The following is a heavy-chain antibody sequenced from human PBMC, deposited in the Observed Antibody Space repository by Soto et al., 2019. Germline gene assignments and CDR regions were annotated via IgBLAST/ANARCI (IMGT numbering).Heavy chain of an antibody. Sequence: PSETLSLTCTVSGGSMRNYFWNWIRQAPGKGLEWIAYIHFGGTTNYNPSLKSRVAISMDMSKNRFSLKLNSVTAADTALYYCARSDYGEFDSWGQGALVTVSS. CDR3: ARSDYGEFDS. CDR1: GGSMRNYF. V-gene: IGHV4-59*01. J-gene: IGHJ4*02. D-gene: IGHD4-17*01. CDR2: IHFGGTT.